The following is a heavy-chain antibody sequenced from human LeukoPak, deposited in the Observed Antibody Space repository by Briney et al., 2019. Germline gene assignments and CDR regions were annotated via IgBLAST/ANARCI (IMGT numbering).Heavy chain of an antibody. CDR3: ARRQMILTGYYLAVPFDY. CDR2: IYTSGST. CDR1: GGSISSGSYY. D-gene: IGHD3-9*01. V-gene: IGHV4-61*02. Sequence: SETLSLTCTVSGGSISSGSYYWSWIRQPAGKGLEWIGRIYTSGSTNYNPSLKSRVTISVDTSKNQFSLKLSSVTAADTAVYYCARRQMILTGYYLAVPFDYWGQETLVTVSS. J-gene: IGHJ4*02.